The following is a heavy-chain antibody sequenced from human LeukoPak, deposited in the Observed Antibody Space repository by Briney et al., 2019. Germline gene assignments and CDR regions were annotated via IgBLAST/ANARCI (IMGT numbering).Heavy chain of an antibody. V-gene: IGHV3-7*04. Sequence: PGGSLRLSCAASGFTFSSYSMSWVRQVPGKGLEWVANIKPDGGEESYVDSVRGRFTISRDNAKDSLFLQMNSLRGDDTALYCCVRGAGGGDFWGQGTLVTVSS. D-gene: IGHD3-16*01. CDR3: VRGAGGGDF. CDR1: GFTFSSYS. CDR2: IKPDGGEE. J-gene: IGHJ1*01.